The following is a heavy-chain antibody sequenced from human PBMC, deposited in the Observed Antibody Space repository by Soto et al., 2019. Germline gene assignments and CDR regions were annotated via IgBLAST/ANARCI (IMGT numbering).Heavy chain of an antibody. CDR2: IYYSGST. CDR1: GGSITSSSYY. J-gene: IGHJ5*02. V-gene: IGHV4-39*01. Sequence: QLHLRESGPGLVKPSETLSLTCTVSGGSITSSSYYWGWIRQPPGKGLEWIGSIYYSGSTYYNPSVKRRVTISLYTSKTPFSPKLSSVTAADTAVYYCATQEVGGSYVYTFDPWGQGTLVTLSS. D-gene: IGHD1-26*01. CDR3: ATQEVGGSYVYTFDP.